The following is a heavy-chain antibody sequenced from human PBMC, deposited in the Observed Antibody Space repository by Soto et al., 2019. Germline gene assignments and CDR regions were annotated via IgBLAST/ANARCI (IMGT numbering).Heavy chain of an antibody. J-gene: IGHJ4*02. Sequence: SETLSLTCAVYGGSFSGYYWSWIRQPPGKGLEWIGEINHSGSTNYNPSLKSRVTISVDTSKNQFSLKLSSVTAADTAVYYCARGTDYYGSGSPQDYWGQGTLVTVSS. CDR1: GGSFSGYY. D-gene: IGHD3-10*01. CDR2: INHSGST. CDR3: ARGTDYYGSGSPQDY. V-gene: IGHV4-34*01.